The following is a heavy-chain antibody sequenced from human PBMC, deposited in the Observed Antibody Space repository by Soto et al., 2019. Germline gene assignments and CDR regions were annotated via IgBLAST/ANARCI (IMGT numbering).Heavy chain of an antibody. CDR1: GYTFPSYW. D-gene: IGHD2-2*02. J-gene: IGHJ4*02. CDR2: IYPGDSDA. CDR3: ARQGPRVLYFQSTRCYTDF. Sequence: GESLKISCKGSGYTFPSYWIGWVRQMPGKGLEWMGIIYPGDSDARYSPSFQGQVTISVDMSISTAYLHLSSLKASDTAMYYCARQGPRVLYFQSTRCYTDFCGPATLVNVAS. V-gene: IGHV5-51*01.